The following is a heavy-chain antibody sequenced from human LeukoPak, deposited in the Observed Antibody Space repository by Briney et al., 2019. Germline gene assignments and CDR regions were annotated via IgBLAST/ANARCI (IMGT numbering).Heavy chain of an antibody. Sequence: GGSLRLSCAASGFTFSTFAMIWVRQPPGKGLEWVSSIFPSGGEIHYADSVKGRFTISRDNSKNTLYLQMNSLRAEDTAVYYCARAFYMVRGVIPYYYYMDVWGKGTTVTVSS. CDR1: GFTFSTFA. J-gene: IGHJ6*03. V-gene: IGHV3-23*01. CDR3: ARAFYMVRGVIPYYYYMDV. D-gene: IGHD3-10*01. CDR2: IFPSGGEI.